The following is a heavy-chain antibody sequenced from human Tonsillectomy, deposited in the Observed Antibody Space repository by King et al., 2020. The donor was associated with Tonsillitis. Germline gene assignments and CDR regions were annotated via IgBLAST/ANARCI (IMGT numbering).Heavy chain of an antibody. D-gene: IGHD4-17*01. CDR1: GYSISSGYY. CDR2: IYHSGST. Sequence: VQLQESGPGLVKPSETLSLTCAVSGYSISSGYYWGWIRQPPGKGLEWIGSIYHSGSTYYKPSLKSRVTISLDTSKNPFSLKLSSVTAADTAVYYCARDDGDYYFDYWGQGTLVTVSS. CDR3: ARDDGDYYFDY. J-gene: IGHJ4*02. V-gene: IGHV4-38-2*02.